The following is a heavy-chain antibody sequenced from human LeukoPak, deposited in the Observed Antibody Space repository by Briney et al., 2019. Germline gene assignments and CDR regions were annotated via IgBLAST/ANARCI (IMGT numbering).Heavy chain of an antibody. CDR3: ARDNYPYSSNWPTIGYFQH. V-gene: IGHV3-30*03. CDR1: GFTFGSYG. D-gene: IGHD6-13*01. CDR2: TSYDGSNK. Sequence: PGGSLRLSCAASGFTFGSYGMSWVRQAPGKGLEWVAITSYDGSNKYYADSVKGRFTISRDNSKNTLYLQMGSLRAEDMAVYYCARDNYPYSSNWPTIGYFQHWGQGTLVTVSS. J-gene: IGHJ1*01.